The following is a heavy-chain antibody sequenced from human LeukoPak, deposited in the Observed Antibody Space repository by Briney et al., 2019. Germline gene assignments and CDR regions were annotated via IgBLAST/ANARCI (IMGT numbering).Heavy chain of an antibody. CDR1: GFTFSSYS. Sequence: GGSLRLSCAASGFTFSSYSMNWVRQAPGKGLEWVSSISSSSTYIYHADSVKGRFTISRDNAENSLYLQMNSLRAEDTAVYYCAKRLWLQGGYYFDYWGQGSLVTVSS. V-gene: IGHV3-21*04. CDR3: AKRLWLQGGYYFDY. D-gene: IGHD5-18*01. CDR2: ISSSSTYI. J-gene: IGHJ4*02.